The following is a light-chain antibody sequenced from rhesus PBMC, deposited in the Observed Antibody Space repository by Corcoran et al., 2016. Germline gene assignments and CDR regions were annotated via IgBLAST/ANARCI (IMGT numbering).Light chain of an antibody. J-gene: IGKJ2*01. Sequence: DIQMTQSPSSLSTSVGDTVTITCQASHGSSNDLAWYQQKPVKVPKLLIYAATTLKSGVPSRFSGSGSGTDFTLTISSLQPDDFATSYCQNGCGLLYSFGQGTKVEIK. V-gene: IGKV1-33*02. CDR2: AAT. CDR1: HGSSND. CDR3: QNGCGLLYS.